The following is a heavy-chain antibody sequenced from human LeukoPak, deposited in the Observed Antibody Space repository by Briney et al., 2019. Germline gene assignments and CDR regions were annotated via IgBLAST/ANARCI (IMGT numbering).Heavy chain of an antibody. CDR2: ISSSGSTI. CDR3: LRGDRRDY. CDR1: GFTFSSYE. V-gene: IGHV3-48*03. Sequence: QTGGSLRLSCAASGFTFSSYEMNWVRQAPGKGLEWVSYISSSGSTIYYADSVKGRFIISRDNAKDSLYLQMNSLRVEDTAVYYCLRGDRRDYWGQGTLVTVSS. J-gene: IGHJ4*02.